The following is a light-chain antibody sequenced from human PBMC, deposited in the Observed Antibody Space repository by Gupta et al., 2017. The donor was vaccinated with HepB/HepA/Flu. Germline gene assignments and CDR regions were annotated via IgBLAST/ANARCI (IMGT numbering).Light chain of an antibody. CDR1: SGINVSTYR. CDR2: YKSDSDK. CDR3: MIWHSSASV. V-gene: IGLV5-45*02. J-gene: IGLJ2*01. Sequence: QAVLTQPSSLSASPGASASLTCTLRSGINVSTYRIYSYQQQPGSPPQYLLRYKSDSDKQQDSGVPRRFSGSKDASANAGILLISGLQSEDEADYYCMIWHSSASVFGGGTKLTIL.